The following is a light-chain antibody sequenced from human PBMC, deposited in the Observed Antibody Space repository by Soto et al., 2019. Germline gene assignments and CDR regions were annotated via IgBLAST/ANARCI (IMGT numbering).Light chain of an antibody. Sequence: DIQMTQFPSTVSASVGDSVTVTCRASQSVSTWLALYQQKPGKAPKLLISDASSFESGVPSRFSGSGSGTEFTLTISSLQPDDFATYYCQQYHTWTFGQGTKVDIK. J-gene: IGKJ1*01. V-gene: IGKV1-5*01. CDR3: QQYHTWT. CDR2: DAS. CDR1: QSVSTW.